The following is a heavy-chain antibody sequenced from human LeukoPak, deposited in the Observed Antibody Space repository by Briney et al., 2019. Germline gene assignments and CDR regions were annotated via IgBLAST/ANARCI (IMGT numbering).Heavy chain of an antibody. V-gene: IGHV1-46*01. D-gene: IGHD2-2*01. CDR3: ARDGSTSHNVYYYGMDG. CDR1: GYTFTMYY. CDR2: INPSGGST. Sequence: GASVKVSCKASGYTFTMYYMHWVRQAPGQGLEWMGIINPSGGSTSYAQKFQGRVTMTRDTSTSTVYMELSSLRSEDTAVYYCARDGSTSHNVYYYGMDGWGQGTTVTVSS. J-gene: IGHJ6*02.